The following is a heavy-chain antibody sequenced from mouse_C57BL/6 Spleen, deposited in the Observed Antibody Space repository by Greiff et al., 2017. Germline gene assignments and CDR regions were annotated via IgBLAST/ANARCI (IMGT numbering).Heavy chain of an antibody. Sequence: EVQLQQSGAELVRPGASVKLSCTASGFNIKDDYMHWVKQRPEQGLEWIGWIDPENGDTEYASKFQGKATITADTSSNTAYLQLSSLTSEDTAVYYCTTPYYYGSSRFAYWGQGTLVTVSA. V-gene: IGHV14-4*01. D-gene: IGHD1-1*01. J-gene: IGHJ3*01. CDR3: TTPYYYGSSRFAY. CDR1: GFNIKDDY. CDR2: IDPENGDT.